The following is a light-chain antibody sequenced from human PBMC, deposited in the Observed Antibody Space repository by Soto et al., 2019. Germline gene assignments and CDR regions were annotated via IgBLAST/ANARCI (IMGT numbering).Light chain of an antibody. CDR2: EVS. J-gene: IGLJ1*01. Sequence: QSALTQPASVSGSPGQSITISCTGTSSDVGSYNLVSWYQQHPGKAPKLMIYEVSKRPSGVSNRFSGSKSGNTASLTISGLQDEDEAAYYCCSYAGSSTYVFGTGTKLTVL. CDR1: SSDVGSYNL. CDR3: CSYAGSSTYV. V-gene: IGLV2-23*02.